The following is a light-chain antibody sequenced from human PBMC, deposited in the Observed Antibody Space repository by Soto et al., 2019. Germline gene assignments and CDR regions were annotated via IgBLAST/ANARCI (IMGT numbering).Light chain of an antibody. CDR3: QQSYSTPWA. J-gene: IGKJ1*01. V-gene: IGKV1-5*03. CDR1: QRISSW. CDR2: KAS. Sequence: DIQMTQSPSTLSASVGDRVTVTCRARQRISSWLAWYQQKAGKAPKLLIYKASALESGVPSRFSGSGVGTDFTLTISSLQPEDFAAYYCQQSYSTPWAFGQGTKVDIK.